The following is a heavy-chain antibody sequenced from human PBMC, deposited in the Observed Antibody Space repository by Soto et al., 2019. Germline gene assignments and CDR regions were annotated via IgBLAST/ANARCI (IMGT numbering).Heavy chain of an antibody. J-gene: IGHJ6*02. Sequence: QVQLVESGGGVVQPGRSLRLSCAASGFTFSSYGMHWVRQAPGKGMEWVAVISYDGSNKYYADSVKGRFTISRDNSKNTLYLQMNSLRAGDTAVYYCAKDLKKLLWFGETRSYYGMDVWGQGTTVTVSS. D-gene: IGHD3-10*01. CDR2: ISYDGSNK. CDR3: AKDLKKLLWFGETRSYYGMDV. V-gene: IGHV3-30*18. CDR1: GFTFSSYG.